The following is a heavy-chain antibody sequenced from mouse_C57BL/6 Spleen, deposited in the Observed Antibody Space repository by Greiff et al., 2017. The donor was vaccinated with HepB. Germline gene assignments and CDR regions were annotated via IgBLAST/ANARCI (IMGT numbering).Heavy chain of an antibody. CDR2: ISYDGSN. D-gene: IGHD1-1*01. J-gene: IGHJ4*01. CDR1: GYSITSGYY. V-gene: IGHV3-6*01. CDR3: ARDRKFPITTVVATRGYAMDY. Sequence: VQLQQSGPGLVKPSQSLSLTCSVTGYSITSGYYWNWIRQFPGNKLEWMGYISYDGSNNYNPSLKNRISITRDTSKNQFFLKLNSVTTEDTATYYCARDRKFPITTVVATRGYAMDYWGQGTSVTVSS.